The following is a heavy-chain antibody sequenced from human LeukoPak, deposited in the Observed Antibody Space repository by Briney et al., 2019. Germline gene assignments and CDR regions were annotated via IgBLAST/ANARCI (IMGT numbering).Heavy chain of an antibody. J-gene: IGHJ4*02. CDR1: GGSISGYY. CDR2: IYTSGST. CDR3: ARDPVAAAGTVPYYYFDY. D-gene: IGHD6-13*01. Sequence: SETLSLTCTVSGGSISGYYWSWIRQPAGKGLEWIGRIYTSGSTNYNPSLKSRVTMSVDTSKNQFSLKLSSVTAADTAVYYCARDPVAAAGTVPYYYFDYWGQGTLVTVSS. V-gene: IGHV4-4*07.